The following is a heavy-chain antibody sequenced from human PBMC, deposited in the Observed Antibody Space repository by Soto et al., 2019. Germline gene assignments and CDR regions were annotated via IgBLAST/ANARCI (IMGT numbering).Heavy chain of an antibody. CDR2: INHSGST. CDR3: ARGRGGSYFGRRPNPSVTSDY. J-gene: IGHJ4*02. CDR1: GGSFSGYY. D-gene: IGHD1-26*01. Sequence: SETLSLTCAVYGGSFSGYYWSWIRQPPGKGLEWIGEINHSGSTNYNPSLKSRVTISVDTSKNQFSLKLSSVTAADTAVYYCARGRGGSYFGRRPNPSVTSDYWGQGTLVTVSS. V-gene: IGHV4-34*01.